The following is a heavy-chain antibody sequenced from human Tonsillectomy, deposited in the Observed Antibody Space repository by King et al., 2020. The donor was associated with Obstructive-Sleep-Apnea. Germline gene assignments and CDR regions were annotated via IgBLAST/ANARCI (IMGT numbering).Heavy chain of an antibody. V-gene: IGHV3-21*01. J-gene: IGHJ4*02. CDR3: AGGDGEAFDY. CDR1: GFTFRSYS. CDR2: ISSRSGYI. Sequence: QLVQSGGGLVKPGGSLRLSCEASGFTFRSYSMNWVRQAPGKGLEWVSSISSRSGYIYHADSVKGRFTISRDNAQNSLYLQMNSLRAEDTAVFYCAGGDGEAFDYWGQGTLVTVSS. D-gene: IGHD3-3*01.